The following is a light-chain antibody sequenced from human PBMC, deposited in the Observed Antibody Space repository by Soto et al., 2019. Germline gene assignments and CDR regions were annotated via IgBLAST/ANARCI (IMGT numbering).Light chain of an antibody. CDR3: SSYTIASTVV. J-gene: IGLJ2*01. CDR1: SSDVGGYTY. Sequence: QSALTQPASVSGSPGQSITISCTGTSSDVGGYTYVSWYQQHPGKVPKLMIYHVSNRPSGVSNRFSGSKSGNTASLTISGLQAEDEADYYCSSYTIASTVVFGGGTQLTVL. V-gene: IGLV2-14*01. CDR2: HVS.